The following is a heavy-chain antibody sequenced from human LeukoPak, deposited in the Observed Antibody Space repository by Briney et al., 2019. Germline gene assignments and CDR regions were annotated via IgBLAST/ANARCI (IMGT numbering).Heavy chain of an antibody. J-gene: IGHJ4*02. D-gene: IGHD2-15*01. V-gene: IGHV7-4-1*02. Sequence: ASVKVSCKASGYTFTSYAMNWVRQAPGRGLEWMGWINTNTGNPTYAQAFTGRFVFSLDTSVSTAYLQTSSLKAEDIAVYYCARGWGYCSGGSCYPFDYWGQGTLVTVSS. CDR2: INTNTGNP. CDR1: GYTFTSYA. CDR3: ARGWGYCSGGSCYPFDY.